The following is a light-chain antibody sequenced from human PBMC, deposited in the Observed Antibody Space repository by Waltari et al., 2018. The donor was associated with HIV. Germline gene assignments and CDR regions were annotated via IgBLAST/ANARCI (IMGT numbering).Light chain of an antibody. Sequence: QSVLTQPPSVSAAPGQKVTMSFTGRTSNIATNYDTWYQQLPGTAPKVLIYENNKRPSGIPDRFSGSKSGTSATLGITGLQTGDEADYYCGTWDNSLSGVVFGGGTKLTVL. J-gene: IGLJ2*01. V-gene: IGLV1-51*02. CDR2: ENN. CDR3: GTWDNSLSGVV. CDR1: TSNIATNY.